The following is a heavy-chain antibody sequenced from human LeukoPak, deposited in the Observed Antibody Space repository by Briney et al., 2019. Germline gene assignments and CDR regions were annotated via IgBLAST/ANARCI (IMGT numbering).Heavy chain of an antibody. CDR3: ARDYYDSSGYYSGEDY. Sequence: GGSLRLSCAASGFTFDDYGMSWVRQAPGKGLEWVSGINWNGGSTGYADSVKGRFTVSRDNAKNSLYLQMNSLRAEDTALYYCARDYYDSSGYYSGEDYWGQGTLVTVSS. V-gene: IGHV3-20*04. D-gene: IGHD3-22*01. CDR1: GFTFDDYG. J-gene: IGHJ4*02. CDR2: INWNGGST.